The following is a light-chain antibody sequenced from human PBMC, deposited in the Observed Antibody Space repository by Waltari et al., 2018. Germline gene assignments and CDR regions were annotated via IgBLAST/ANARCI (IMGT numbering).Light chain of an antibody. CDR1: QSVSDY. J-gene: IGKJ5*01. V-gene: IGKV3-11*01. Sequence: EIVLTQSPATLSSSPGERATLSCRASQSVSDYLAWYQQKPGQAPRRLISAASNRAPGIPARFSGSGSGTDFTLTISSLEPEDFAFYYCQQRSNWPISFGQGTRLEIK. CDR2: AAS. CDR3: QQRSNWPIS.